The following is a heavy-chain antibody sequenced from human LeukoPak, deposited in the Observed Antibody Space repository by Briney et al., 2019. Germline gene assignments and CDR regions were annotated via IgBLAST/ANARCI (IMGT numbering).Heavy chain of an antibody. D-gene: IGHD5-12*01. J-gene: IGHJ5*01. V-gene: IGHV1-69*13. CDR1: GYTFTSYY. CDR3: ARDSVDITNWFDS. Sequence: SVKVSCKASGYTFTSYYMHWVRLAPGQGLEWMGGIIPMFGTGNYAQKFQGRVTITADETTSTAYMELSSLRSEDTAVYYCARDSVDITNWFDSWGQGTLVTVSS. CDR2: IIPMFGTG.